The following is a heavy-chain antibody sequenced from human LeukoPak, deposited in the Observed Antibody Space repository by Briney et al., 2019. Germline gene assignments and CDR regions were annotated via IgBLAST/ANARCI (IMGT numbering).Heavy chain of an antibody. Sequence: GGSLRLSCAASGFTFSSYGMHWVRQAPGKGLEWVAVISYDGSNKYYADSVKGRFTISRDNSKNTLYLQMNSVRAEDTAVYYCARVAYDSFGHYYHDYFDHWGQGTLVTVSS. D-gene: IGHD3-22*01. CDR2: ISYDGSNK. J-gene: IGHJ4*02. V-gene: IGHV3-30*03. CDR1: GFTFSSYG. CDR3: ARVAYDSFGHYYHDYFDH.